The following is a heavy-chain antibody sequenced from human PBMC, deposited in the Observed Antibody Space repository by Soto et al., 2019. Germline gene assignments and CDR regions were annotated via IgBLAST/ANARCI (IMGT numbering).Heavy chain of an antibody. CDR1: GGSFSGYY. CDR2: INHSGST. CDR3: ARWGVLRFLEWRNWFDH. D-gene: IGHD3-3*01. J-gene: IGHJ5*02. Sequence: PSETLSLTCAVYGGSFSGYYWSWIRQPPGKGLEWIGEINHSGSTNYNPSLKSRVTISVDTSKNQFSLKLSSVTAADTAVYYCARWGVLRFLEWRNWFDHWGQGTLVTVSS. V-gene: IGHV4-34*01.